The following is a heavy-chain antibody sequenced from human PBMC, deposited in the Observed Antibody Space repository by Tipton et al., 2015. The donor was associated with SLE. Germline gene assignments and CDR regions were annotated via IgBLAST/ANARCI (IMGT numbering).Heavy chain of an antibody. Sequence: TLSLTCTVSGGSISGYYWIWIRQPPGKGLEWIGEINHIGTTNYNPSLKSRVTISGDMSKNQFSLKLSSVTAADAAVYYCARQYIEGGSYQFDYWGQGALVTVAS. D-gene: IGHD1-26*01. CDR1: GGSISGYY. CDR2: INHIGTT. V-gene: IGHV4-34*01. J-gene: IGHJ4*02. CDR3: ARQYIEGGSYQFDY.